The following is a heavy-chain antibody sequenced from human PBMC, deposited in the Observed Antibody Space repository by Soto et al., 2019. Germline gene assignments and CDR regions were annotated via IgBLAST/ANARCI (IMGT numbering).Heavy chain of an antibody. CDR2: ISYDGSNK. J-gene: IGHJ6*02. CDR1: GFTFSSYA. D-gene: IGHD2-15*01. CDR3: ARDQVVAKAAPGMDV. Sequence: GESLKISCAASGFTFSSYAMHWVRQAPGKGLEWVAVISYDGSNKYYADSVKGRFTISRDNSKNTLYLQMNSLRAEDTAVYYCARDQVVAKAAPGMDVWGQGTTVTVSS. V-gene: IGHV3-30-3*01.